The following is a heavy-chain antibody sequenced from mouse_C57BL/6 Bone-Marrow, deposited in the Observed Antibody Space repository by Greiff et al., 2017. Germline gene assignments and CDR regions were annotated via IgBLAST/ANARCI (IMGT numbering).Heavy chain of an antibody. V-gene: IGHV1-76*01. J-gene: IGHJ3*01. CDR1: GYTFTDYY. Sequence: QVQLQQSGAELVRPGASVKLSCKASGYTFTDYYINWVKQRPGQGLEWIARIYPGSGNTYYNEKFKGKATLTAEKSSSTAYMQLSSLTSEDSAVYFCARGGCAYWGQGTLVTVSA. CDR2: IYPGSGNT. CDR3: ARGGCAY.